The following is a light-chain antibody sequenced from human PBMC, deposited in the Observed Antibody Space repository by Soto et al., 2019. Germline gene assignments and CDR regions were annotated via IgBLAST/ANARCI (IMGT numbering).Light chain of an antibody. Sequence: QSVLTQPASVSGSPGQSITISCTGTSSDVGGYNYVSWYQQHPGKAPNLMIFDVSDRPSGVSSRFSGSKSGNTASLTISGLQAEDEAAYYCSSYTGSITYVFGTGTKVTVL. V-gene: IGLV2-14*03. CDR2: DVS. CDR3: SSYTGSITYV. CDR1: SSDVGGYNY. J-gene: IGLJ1*01.